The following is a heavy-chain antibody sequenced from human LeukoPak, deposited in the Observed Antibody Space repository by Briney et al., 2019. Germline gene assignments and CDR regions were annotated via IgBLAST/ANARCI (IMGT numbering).Heavy chain of an antibody. D-gene: IGHD3-16*02. Sequence: GGSLRLSCAASGFTVSSNYMSWVRQAPGKGLEWVSVIYSGGSTYYADFVKGRFTISRDNAKNSLYLQMNSLRAEDTAVYYCARVPIGTWYFDLWGRGTLVTVSS. CDR2: IYSGGST. J-gene: IGHJ2*01. V-gene: IGHV3-66*01. CDR1: GFTVSSNY. CDR3: ARVPIGTWYFDL.